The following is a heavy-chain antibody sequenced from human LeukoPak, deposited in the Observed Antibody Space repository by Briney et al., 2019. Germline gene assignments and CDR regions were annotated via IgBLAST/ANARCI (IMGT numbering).Heavy chain of an antibody. Sequence: SETLSPTCTVSGGSITTSYWSWIRQPPGKGLEWIGYIYYTGRTYYNPSLKRRLTISLDTSKNQFSLRLSSVTAADTAVYYCAGDSSGYYFRDHWGQGTLVTVSS. CDR2: IYYTGRT. CDR3: AGDSSGYYFRDH. J-gene: IGHJ4*02. V-gene: IGHV4-59*03. CDR1: GGSITTSY. D-gene: IGHD3-22*01.